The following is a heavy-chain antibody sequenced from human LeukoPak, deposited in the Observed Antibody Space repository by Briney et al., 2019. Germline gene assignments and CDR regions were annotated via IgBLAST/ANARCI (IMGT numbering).Heavy chain of an antibody. D-gene: IGHD1-26*01. Sequence: RPGGSLRLSCTVSGFTVSSDSMSWVRQAPGKGLEWVSFIYSGGSTHYSDSVKGRFTISRDNSKNTLYLQMNSLRAEDTAVYYCVTEVSGSFPTWGQGTLVTVSS. CDR3: VTEVSGSFPT. CDR2: IYSGGST. V-gene: IGHV3-53*01. J-gene: IGHJ4*02. CDR1: GFTVSSDS.